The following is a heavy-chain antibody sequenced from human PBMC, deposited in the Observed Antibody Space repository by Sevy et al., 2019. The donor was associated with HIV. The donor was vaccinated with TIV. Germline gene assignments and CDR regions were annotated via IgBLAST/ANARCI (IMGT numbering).Heavy chain of an antibody. CDR2: IYDDGRNK. Sequence: GGSLRLSCAASGFTFSSHGMHWVRQAPGKGLEWVAVIYDDGRNKYYADFVKGVFTMSRDNSKNTLNLQMNSLRAEDTALYYCARDSNDYGDYRLSYYFDYWGQGTLVTVSS. CDR3: ARDSNDYGDYRLSYYFDY. D-gene: IGHD4-17*01. CDR1: GFTFSSHG. V-gene: IGHV3-33*01. J-gene: IGHJ4*02.